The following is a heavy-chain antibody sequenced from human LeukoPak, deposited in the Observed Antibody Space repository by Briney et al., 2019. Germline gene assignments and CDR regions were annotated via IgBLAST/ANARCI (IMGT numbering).Heavy chain of an antibody. J-gene: IGHJ4*02. Sequence: GGSLRLSCAASGFTFSSYSMNWVRQAPGKGLEWVSYISSSSSTLYYADSVKGRFTISRDNAKNSLYLQMNSLRAEDTAVYYCARVPTTPMPVAGTIDGWGQGTLVTVSS. D-gene: IGHD6-19*01. CDR2: ISSSSSTL. CDR1: GFTFSSYS. CDR3: ARVPTTPMPVAGTIDG. V-gene: IGHV3-48*01.